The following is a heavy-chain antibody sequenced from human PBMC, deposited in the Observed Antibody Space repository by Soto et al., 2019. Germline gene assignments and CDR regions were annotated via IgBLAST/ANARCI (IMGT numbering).Heavy chain of an antibody. CDR1: GFTFSSYA. CDR3: ATNPNIVATRGDNYFDY. Sequence: GGSLRLSCAASGFTFSSYAMSWVRQAPGKGLEWVSAISGSGGSTYYADSVKGRFTISRDNSKNTLYLQMNSLRAEDTAVYYCATNPNIVATRGDNYFDYWGQGTLVTVSS. V-gene: IGHV3-23*01. J-gene: IGHJ4*02. D-gene: IGHD5-12*01. CDR2: ISGSGGST.